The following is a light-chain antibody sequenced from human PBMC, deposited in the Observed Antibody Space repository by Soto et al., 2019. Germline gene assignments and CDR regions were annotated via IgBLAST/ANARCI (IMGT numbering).Light chain of an antibody. CDR1: QSLVYSDGNTY. V-gene: IGKV2-30*01. CDR2: KVS. CDR3: MQGTHWPPT. Sequence: DVVMTQSPLSLPVTLGQPASISCRSSQSLVYSDGNTYLNWLQQRPGQSPRRLIYKVSNRDPGVPDRFSGSGSGTDFTLKISRVEAEDVGVYYCMQGTHWPPTFGQGTKVEIK. J-gene: IGKJ1*01.